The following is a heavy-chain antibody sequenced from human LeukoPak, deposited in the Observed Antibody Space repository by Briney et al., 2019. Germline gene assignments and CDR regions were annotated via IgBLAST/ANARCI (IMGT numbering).Heavy chain of an antibody. Sequence: ASVKVSCKASGYTFTSYDINWVRQATGQGLEWMGWMNPNSGNTGYAQKFQGRVTMTRNTSISTAYMELSSLRSEDTAVYYCEKTAYDILTDVTIGMDVWGQGTTVTVSS. CDR3: EKTAYDILTDVTIGMDV. V-gene: IGHV1-8*01. CDR1: GYTFTSYD. D-gene: IGHD3-9*01. CDR2: MNPNSGNT. J-gene: IGHJ6*02.